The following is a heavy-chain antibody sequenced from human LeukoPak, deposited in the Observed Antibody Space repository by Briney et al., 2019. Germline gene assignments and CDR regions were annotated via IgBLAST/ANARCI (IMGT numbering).Heavy chain of an antibody. J-gene: IGHJ4*02. Sequence: PGGSLRLSCAASGFTFSDYYMSWIRQAPGKGLEWVSYISSSSSYTNYADSVKGRFTISRDNAKNSLYLRMNSLRAEDTAVYYCARVHSSSWPDAFDIWGQGTLVTVSS. CDR1: GFTFSDYY. CDR3: ARVHSSSWPDAFDI. CDR2: ISSSSSYT. V-gene: IGHV3-11*06. D-gene: IGHD6-13*01.